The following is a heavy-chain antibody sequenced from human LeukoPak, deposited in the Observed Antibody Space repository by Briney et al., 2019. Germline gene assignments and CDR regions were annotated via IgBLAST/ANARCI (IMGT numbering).Heavy chain of an antibody. V-gene: IGHV4-38-2*02. Sequence: SETLSLTCTVSGYSISSGYYWGWVRQPPGNGLEWIGSIYHSGNTNYNPSLKSRVTISVDTSKNQFSLKLSSVTAADTAVYYCARDPAAAGSDFWGQGTLVTVSS. D-gene: IGHD6-13*01. CDR1: GYSISSGYY. J-gene: IGHJ4*02. CDR2: IYHSGNT. CDR3: ARDPAAAGSDF.